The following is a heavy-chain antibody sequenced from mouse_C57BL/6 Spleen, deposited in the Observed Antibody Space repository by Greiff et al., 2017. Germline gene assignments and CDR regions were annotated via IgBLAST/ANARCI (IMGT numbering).Heavy chain of an antibody. Sequence: VQLQQSGPELVKPGASVKLSCKASGYTFTSYDINWVKQRPGQGLEWIGWIYPRDGSTKYNEKFKGKATLTVDTSSSTASMAITSLTAEAAAVYFGARGTAQDPGWFAYWGQGTLVTVSA. CDR3: ARGTAQDPGWFAY. J-gene: IGHJ3*01. D-gene: IGHD3-2*02. CDR2: IYPRDGST. V-gene: IGHV1-85*01. CDR1: GYTFTSYD.